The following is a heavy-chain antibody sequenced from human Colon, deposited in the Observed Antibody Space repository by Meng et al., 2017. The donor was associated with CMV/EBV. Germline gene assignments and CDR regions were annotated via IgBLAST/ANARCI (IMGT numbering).Heavy chain of an antibody. CDR3: AGSRGWARPPEF. J-gene: IGHJ1*01. V-gene: IGHV3-48*03. CDR2: ISSSGSTI. CDR1: GFTFSSYE. D-gene: IGHD6-19*01. Sequence: GGSLRLSCAASGFTFSSYEMNWVRQAPGKGLEWVSYISSSGSTIYYADSVKGRFSISKDDAKNLLFLQMNSLRDEDTAVYYCAGSRGWARPPEFWGQGTLVTVSS.